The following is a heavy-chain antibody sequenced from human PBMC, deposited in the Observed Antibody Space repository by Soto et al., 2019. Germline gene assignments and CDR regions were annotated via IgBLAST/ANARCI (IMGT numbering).Heavy chain of an antibody. CDR3: ARDAAFGNYAYNWFDP. CDR2: LYTSGGST. V-gene: IGHV1-46*01. D-gene: IGHD4-4*01. CDR1: GYTFTYYH. Sequence: QVQLVQSGAEVKKPGASVKVSCKTSGYTFTYYHIHWLRQAPGQGPEWMGKLYTSGGSTNYAPKFGGRVTMSVDTSTSTVYMELTSLRSDDTAMYYCARDAAFGNYAYNWFDPWGQGTLVTVSS. J-gene: IGHJ5*02.